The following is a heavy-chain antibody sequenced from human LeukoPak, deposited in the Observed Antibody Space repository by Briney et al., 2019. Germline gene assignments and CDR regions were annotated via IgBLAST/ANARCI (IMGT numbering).Heavy chain of an antibody. CDR3: ARDKDQYSGYDSGLFDY. J-gene: IGHJ4*02. CDR1: GFTFSRYS. CDR2: ITSSSSYI. D-gene: IGHD5-12*01. V-gene: IGHV3-21*01. Sequence: GGSLRLSCAASGFTFSRYSMNWVRQAPGKGLEWVSSITSSSSYIYYADSVKGRFTISRDNAKNSLYLQMNGLRAEDTALYYCARDKDQYSGYDSGLFDYWGQGTLVTVSS.